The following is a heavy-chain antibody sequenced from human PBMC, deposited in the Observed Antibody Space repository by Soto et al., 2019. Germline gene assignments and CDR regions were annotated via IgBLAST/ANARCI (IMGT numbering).Heavy chain of an antibody. CDR3: ARHIAVAGTRGFDY. CDR1: GGSISSGHW. Sequence: QVELQESGPGLVKTSGALSLTCAVSGGSISSGHWWSWVRQPPGEGLEWIGEIFQSGTTNYNPSVESRVIISMDKSKNQFSLEVISVTAADTAVYFCARHIAVAGTRGFDYWGQGTLVTVFS. V-gene: IGHV4-4*02. J-gene: IGHJ4*02. D-gene: IGHD6-19*01. CDR2: IFQSGTT.